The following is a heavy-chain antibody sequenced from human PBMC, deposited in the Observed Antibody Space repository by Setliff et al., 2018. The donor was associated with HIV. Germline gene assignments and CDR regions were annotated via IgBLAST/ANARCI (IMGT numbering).Heavy chain of an antibody. CDR1: CVSISSGSYY. CDR2: IYTSGST. Sequence: SETLSLTCTVSCVSISSGSYYWSWIRQSAGKGLEWIGRIYTSGSTNDNPSLKSRITISVDTSNNQFSLRLSSVTAADTAVYYCARDKGYYYMDVWGKGITVTSP. V-gene: IGHV4-61*02. J-gene: IGHJ6*03. CDR3: ARDKGYYYMDV.